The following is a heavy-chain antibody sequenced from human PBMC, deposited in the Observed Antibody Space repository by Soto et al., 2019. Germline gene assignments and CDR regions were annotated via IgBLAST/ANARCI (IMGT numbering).Heavy chain of an antibody. CDR1: GGSISSYY. J-gene: IGHJ6*03. V-gene: IGHV4-59*08. D-gene: IGHD3-3*01. CDR2: IYYSGST. Sequence: SETLSLTCTVSGGSISSYYWSWIRQPPGKGLERIGYIYYSGSTNYNPSLKSRVTISVDTSKNQFSLKLSSVTAADTAVYYCARGVLRFLEWSRVSKNYYYYMDVWGKGITVTVSS. CDR3: ARGVLRFLEWSRVSKNYYYYMDV.